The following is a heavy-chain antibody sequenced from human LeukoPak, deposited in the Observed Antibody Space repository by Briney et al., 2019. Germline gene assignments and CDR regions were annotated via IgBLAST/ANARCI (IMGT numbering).Heavy chain of an antibody. D-gene: IGHD2-2*01. Sequence: GGSLRLSCAASGFTFSSYSMNWVRQAPGKGLEWVSYISSSSSTIYYADSVKGRFTISRDNAKNSLYLQMNRLRAEDTAVYYCARSCSSTTCYSYYYYYMDVWGKGTTVTVSS. CDR1: GFTFSSYS. J-gene: IGHJ6*03. CDR2: ISSSSSTI. CDR3: ARSCSSTTCYSYYYYYMDV. V-gene: IGHV3-48*01.